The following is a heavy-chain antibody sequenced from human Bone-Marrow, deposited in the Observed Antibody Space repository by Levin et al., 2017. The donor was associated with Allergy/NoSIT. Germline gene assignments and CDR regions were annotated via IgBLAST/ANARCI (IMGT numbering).Heavy chain of an antibody. Sequence: GGSLRLSCAASGFVFRTYGIHWVRQAPGKGPEWVAVVSYDGSDEYYADSVKGRFTVSRDNSKHTVSLQMNSLRAEDTALYYCAKSGHPSTYSIDDWYFDLWGRGTLVIVSS. CDR3: AKSGHPSTYSIDDWYFDL. D-gene: IGHD4-11*01. CDR2: VSYDGSDE. V-gene: IGHV3-30*18. CDR1: GFVFRTYG. J-gene: IGHJ2*01.